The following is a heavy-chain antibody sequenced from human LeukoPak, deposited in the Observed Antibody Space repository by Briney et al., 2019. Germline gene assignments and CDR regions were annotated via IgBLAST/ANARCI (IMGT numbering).Heavy chain of an antibody. Sequence: GTLSLTCAVSGGSISSSNWWSWVRQSPGKGLEWVSTISGSGSSTYYADSVKGRFTISRDNSKNTLYLQMNSLRAEDTAVYYCVKGRSGTLYYFDYWGQGTLVTVSS. V-gene: IGHV3-23*01. D-gene: IGHD3-10*01. CDR1: GGSISSSN. CDR3: VKGRSGTLYYFDY. J-gene: IGHJ4*02. CDR2: ISGSGSST.